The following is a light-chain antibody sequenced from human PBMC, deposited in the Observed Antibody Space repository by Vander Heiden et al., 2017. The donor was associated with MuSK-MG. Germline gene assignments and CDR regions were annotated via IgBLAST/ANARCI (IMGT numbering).Light chain of an antibody. CDR1: TSNIGAGHD. CDR3: QSYDTSLTAVV. J-gene: IGLJ2*01. Sequence: QSVLTQPPSVSGAQGQRVTISSTGTTSNIGAGHDVHWYQQFPGKAPHLLIFNSKTRASGVPDRFSASKSGASASLAITGLQAEDQADYYCQSYDTSLTAVVFGGGTKVTVL. CDR2: NSK. V-gene: IGLV1-40*03.